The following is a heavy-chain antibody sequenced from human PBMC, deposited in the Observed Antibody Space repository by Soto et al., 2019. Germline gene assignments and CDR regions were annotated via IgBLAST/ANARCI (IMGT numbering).Heavy chain of an antibody. D-gene: IGHD5-18*01. Sequence: SETLYLTCTVSGGSISSSSYYWGWIRQPPGKGLEWIGSIYYSGSTYYNPSLKSRVTISVDTSKNQFSLKLSSVTAADTAVYYCARPRHSYGRGYDAFDIWGQGTMVTVSS. V-gene: IGHV4-39*01. J-gene: IGHJ3*02. CDR2: IYYSGST. CDR1: GGSISSSSYY. CDR3: ARPRHSYGRGYDAFDI.